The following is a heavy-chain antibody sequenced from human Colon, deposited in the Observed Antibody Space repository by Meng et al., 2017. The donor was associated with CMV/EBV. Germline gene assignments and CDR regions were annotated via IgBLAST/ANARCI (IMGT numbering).Heavy chain of an antibody. CDR3: ARCSSTSYDFFGVDV. Sequence: GGSLRLSCAASGFTFSNYCMHWVRRVPGKGLVWVSHINSDGSSTTYADSVKGRFTSSRDNGKNTVFLQMNSLTAEDAAVYDWARCSSTSYDFFGVDVWGQGTTVTGSS. D-gene: IGHD2-2*01. V-gene: IGHV3-74*03. CDR2: INSDGSST. CDR1: GFTFSNYC. J-gene: IGHJ6*02.